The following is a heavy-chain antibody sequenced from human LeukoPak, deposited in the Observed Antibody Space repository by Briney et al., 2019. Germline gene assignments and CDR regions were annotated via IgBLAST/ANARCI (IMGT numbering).Heavy chain of an antibody. CDR3: AGDSSGYYTFDY. V-gene: IGHV1-24*01. J-gene: IGHJ4*02. CDR1: GYTLTELS. CDR2: FDPEDGET. Sequence: GASVKVSCKVSGYTLTELSMHWVRQAPGKGLEWMGGFDPEDGETIYAQKFQSRVTMTEDTSTDTAYMELSSLRSEDTAVCYCAGDSSGYYTFDYWGQGTLVTVSS. D-gene: IGHD3-22*01.